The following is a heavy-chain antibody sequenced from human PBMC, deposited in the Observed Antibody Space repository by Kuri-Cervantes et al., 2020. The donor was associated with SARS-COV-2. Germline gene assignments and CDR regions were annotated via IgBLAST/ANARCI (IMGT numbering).Heavy chain of an antibody. Sequence: SETLSLTCTVSGGSISSYYWSWIRQPPGKGLGWIGYIYYSGSTNYNPSLKSRVTISVDTSKNQFSLKLSSVTAADTAVYYCAHVVGYYDSSGYYDYWGQGTLVTVSS. CDR2: IYYSGST. J-gene: IGHJ4*02. CDR3: AHVVGYYDSSGYYDY. D-gene: IGHD3-22*01. CDR1: GGSISSYY. V-gene: IGHV4-59*01.